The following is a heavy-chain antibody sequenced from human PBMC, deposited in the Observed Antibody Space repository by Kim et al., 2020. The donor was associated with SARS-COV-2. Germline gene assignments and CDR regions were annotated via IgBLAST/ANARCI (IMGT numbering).Heavy chain of an antibody. V-gene: IGHV4-34*01. CDR2: INHSGST. D-gene: IGHD3-10*01. CDR1: GGSFSGYY. CDR3: ARGKGTMVRGVIIHYYYYYGMDV. Sequence: SETLSLTCAVYGGSFSGYYWSWIRQPPGRGLEWIGEINHSGSTNYNPSLKSRVTISVDTSKNQFSLKLSSVTAADTAVYYCARGKGTMVRGVIIHYYYYYGMDVWGQGTTVTVSS. J-gene: IGHJ6*02.